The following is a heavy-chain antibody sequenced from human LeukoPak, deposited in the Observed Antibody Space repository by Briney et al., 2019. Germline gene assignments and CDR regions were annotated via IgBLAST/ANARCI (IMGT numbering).Heavy chain of an antibody. CDR1: GFTFSSYA. CDR2: ISGGGYST. CDR3: AKGPSDIVVSYYGMDV. J-gene: IGHJ6*02. V-gene: IGHV3-23*01. Sequence: SGGSLRLACAASGFTFSSYAMSLVRQAPGKGLEWVSVISGGGYSTYYAASVKGRFTISRDNSKNTLYLQMNSLRAEDTAVYYCAKGPSDIVVSYYGMDVWGQGTTVTVSS. D-gene: IGHD5-12*01.